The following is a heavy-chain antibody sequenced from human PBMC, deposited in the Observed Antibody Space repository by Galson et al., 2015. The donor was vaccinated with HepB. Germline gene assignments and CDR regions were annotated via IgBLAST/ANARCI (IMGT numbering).Heavy chain of an antibody. J-gene: IGHJ6*02. CDR1: GFTFGDYA. D-gene: IGHD1-26*01. CDR3: TRDLNDDEVGATFYYYYGMDV. Sequence: SLRLSCAASGFTFGDYAMSWVRQAPGKGLEWVGFIRSKAYGGTTEYAASVKGRFTISRDNSKSIAYLQMNSLKTEDRAVYYCTRDLNDDEVGATFYYYYGMDVWGQGTTVTVSS. V-gene: IGHV3-49*04. CDR2: IRSKAYGGTT.